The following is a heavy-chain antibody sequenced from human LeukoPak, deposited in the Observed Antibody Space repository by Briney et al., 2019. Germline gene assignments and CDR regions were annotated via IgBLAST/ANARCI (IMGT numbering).Heavy chain of an antibody. J-gene: IGHJ4*02. D-gene: IGHD3-22*01. CDR2: IYYSGST. Sequence: SETLSLTCTVSGGSISSYYWSWIRQPPGKGLEWIGYIYYSGSTNYNPSLKSRVTISVDTSKNQFSLKLSSVTAADTAVYYCARGRYYDSSGYGIDYWGQGNLVTVSS. V-gene: IGHV4-59*01. CDR3: ARGRYYDSSGYGIDY. CDR1: GGSISSYY.